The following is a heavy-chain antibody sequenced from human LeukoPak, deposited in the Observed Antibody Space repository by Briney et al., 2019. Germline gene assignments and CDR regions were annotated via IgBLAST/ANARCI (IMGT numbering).Heavy chain of an antibody. CDR3: AREMWGSGSYYSFDY. D-gene: IGHD3-10*01. J-gene: IGHJ4*02. CDR1: GYTFSKFY. CDR2: LNTQPNNDYT. V-gene: IGHV1-46*01. Sequence: ASVKVSCKASGYTFSKFYIHWVRQAPGQGLEWMGLLNTQPNNDYTNYAQKFQGRVTITADRSTSTAYMELSSLRSEDTAVYYCAREMWGSGSYYSFDYWGQGTLVTVSS.